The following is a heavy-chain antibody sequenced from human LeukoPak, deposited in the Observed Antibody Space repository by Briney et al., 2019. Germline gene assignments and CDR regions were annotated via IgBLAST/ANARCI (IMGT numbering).Heavy chain of an antibody. J-gene: IGHJ5*02. CDR3: ARIRYCSSTSCYAGVHWFDP. V-gene: IGHV4-4*07. D-gene: IGHD2-2*01. CDR2: IYSSGST. Sequence: SETLSLTCTVSGGSISSYYWSWIRQPAGQGREGIVRIYSSGSTNYNPSLNSRVTMSVDTSKNQFSLKLSSVTAADTAVYYCARIRYCSSTSCYAGVHWFDPWGQGTLVTVSS. CDR1: GGSISSYY.